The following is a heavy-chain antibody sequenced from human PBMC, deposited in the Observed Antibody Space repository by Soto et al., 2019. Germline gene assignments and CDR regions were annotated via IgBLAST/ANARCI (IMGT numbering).Heavy chain of an antibody. CDR1: GFTFSNSG. CDR3: ASRGWHIPHFGP. J-gene: IGHJ4*02. CDR2: ISGGAGTT. Sequence: GGSLRLSCAASGFTFSNSGMSWVLQAPWKGLEWVSGISGGAGTTYYAESVKGRFTISRDNSKKTLYLQMNSLRAEDTAVYDWASRGWHIPHFGPRGQGTLVNV. D-gene: IGHD3-22*01. V-gene: IGHV3-23*01.